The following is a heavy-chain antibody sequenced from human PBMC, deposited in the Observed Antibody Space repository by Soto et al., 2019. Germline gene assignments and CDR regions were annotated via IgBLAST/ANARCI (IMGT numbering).Heavy chain of an antibody. V-gene: IGHV1-18*01. CDR2: ISAYNGNT. Sequence: QVQLVQSGAEVKKPGASVKVSCKASGYTFTSYGISWVRQAPGQGLEWMGWISAYNGNTNYAQKLQGRVTMTTDTSTGTAYMELRSLRSDDTAVYYCARDRRDNWNDLSGDYWGQGTLVTVSS. CDR3: ARDRRDNWNDLSGDY. D-gene: IGHD1-20*01. J-gene: IGHJ4*02. CDR1: GYTFTSYG.